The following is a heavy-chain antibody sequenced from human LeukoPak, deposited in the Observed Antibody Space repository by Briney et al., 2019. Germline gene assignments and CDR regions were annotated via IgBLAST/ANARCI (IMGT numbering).Heavy chain of an antibody. CDR3: ASAPRYSSSWPNNWFDP. V-gene: IGHV1-69*13. CDR1: GGTFSSYA. J-gene: IGHJ5*02. CDR2: IIPIFGTA. Sequence: ASVKVSCKASGGTFSSYAISWVRQAPGQGLEWMGGIIPIFGTANYAQKFQGRVTITADESTSTAYMELSSLRSEDTAAYFCASAPRYSSSWPNNWFDPWGQGTLVTVSS. D-gene: IGHD6-13*01.